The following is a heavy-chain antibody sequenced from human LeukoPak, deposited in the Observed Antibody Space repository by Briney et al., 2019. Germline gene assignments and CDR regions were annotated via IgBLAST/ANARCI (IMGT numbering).Heavy chain of an antibody. CDR2: INGGGGTT. D-gene: IGHD5-24*01. CDR1: GFTFSIDA. Sequence: GGSLRLSCAASGFTFSIDAMSWVRQAPGTGLEWVSSINGGGGTTNYADSVKGRFTISRDNSKNTLYLQMNSLRAEDTAVYYCAKGSARYDYWGQGTLVTVSS. CDR3: AKGSARYDY. V-gene: IGHV3-23*01. J-gene: IGHJ4*02.